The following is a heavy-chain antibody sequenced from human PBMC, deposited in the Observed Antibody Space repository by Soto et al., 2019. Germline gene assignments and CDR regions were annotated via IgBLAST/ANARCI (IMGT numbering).Heavy chain of an antibody. CDR3: ARDSLEWFWSGYTIDY. CDR1: GGSISGYY. J-gene: IGHJ4*02. D-gene: IGHD3-3*01. V-gene: IGHV4-59*12. Sequence: SETLSLTCTVSGGSISGYYWSWIRQPPGKRLEWIGYIYYTGSTNYNPSLRSRVTISIDTSKNQFSLQLSSVTAADTAVYYCARDSLEWFWSGYTIDYWGQGTLVTVSS. CDR2: IYYTGST.